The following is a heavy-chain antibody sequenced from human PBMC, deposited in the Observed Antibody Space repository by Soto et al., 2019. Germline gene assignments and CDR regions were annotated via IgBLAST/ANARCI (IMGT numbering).Heavy chain of an antibody. CDR3: ASHSYYYDSSGYQKTPFDP. D-gene: IGHD3-22*01. CDR2: IIPIFGTA. Sequence: SVKVSCKASGGTFSSYAISWVRQAPGQGLEWMGGIIPIFGTANYAQKFQGRVTITADESTSTAYMELSSLRSEDTAVYYCASHSYYYDSSGYQKTPFDPWGQGTLVTVSS. J-gene: IGHJ5*02. CDR1: GGTFSSYA. V-gene: IGHV1-69*13.